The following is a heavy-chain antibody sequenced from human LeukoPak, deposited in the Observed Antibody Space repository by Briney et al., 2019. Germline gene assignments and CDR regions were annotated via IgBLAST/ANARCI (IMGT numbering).Heavy chain of an antibody. J-gene: IGHJ3*02. CDR1: GDSINNCY. D-gene: IGHD1-26*01. V-gene: IGHV4-59*01. CDR2: ISYSGNT. Sequence: PSETLSLTCSVSGDSINNCYWSWIRQPPGKGLEWIGYISYSGNTNYNPSLKSRVAISVDTSRNQVSLKLSSVTAADTAVYYCARGPGSSGSRRAFDIWGQGTMVTVSS. CDR3: ARGPGSSGSRRAFDI.